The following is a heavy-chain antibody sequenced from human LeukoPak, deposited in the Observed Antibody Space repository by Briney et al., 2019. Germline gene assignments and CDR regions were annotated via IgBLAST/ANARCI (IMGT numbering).Heavy chain of an antibody. J-gene: IGHJ4*02. V-gene: IGHV4-39*01. CDR3: ARPAGSFDY. Sequence: PSETLSLTCTVSGGSISSSSYYWGWIRQPPGKGLEWIGSIYYSGSTYYNPSLKSRVTISVDTSKNQFSLKLSSVTAADTAVYYCARPAGSFDYWGQGTLVTVSS. CDR1: GGSISSSSYY. CDR2: IYYSGST. D-gene: IGHD3-10*01.